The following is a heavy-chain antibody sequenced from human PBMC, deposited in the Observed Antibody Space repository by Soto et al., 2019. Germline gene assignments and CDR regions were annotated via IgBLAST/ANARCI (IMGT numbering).Heavy chain of an antibody. CDR3: AAVRLPFCGGESYPPTANSVGP. J-gene: IGHJ5*02. CDR2: IYHSGST. D-gene: IGHD2-21*01. Sequence: PSETLSLTCTVSGGSISSGGYFWGWIRHPPGKGLEWIGSIYHSGSTYYNPSLKSRVTISVDRSKNQFSLKLSSVTAADSPVYYLAAVRLPFCGGESYPPTANSVGPWGNGTLVTV. V-gene: IGHV4-30-2*01. CDR1: GGSISSGGYF.